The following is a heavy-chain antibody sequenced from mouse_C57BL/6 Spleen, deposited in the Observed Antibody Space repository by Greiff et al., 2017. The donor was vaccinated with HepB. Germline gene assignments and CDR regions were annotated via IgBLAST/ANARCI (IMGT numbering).Heavy chain of an antibody. V-gene: IGHV1-61*01. CDR2: IYPSDSET. Sequence: QVQLQQSGAELVRPGSSVKLSCKASGYTFTSYWMDWVKQRPGQGLEWIGNIYPSDSETHYNQKFKDKATLTVDKSSSTAYMQLSSLTSEDSAVYYCARRSYYTIYFDYWGQGTTLTVSS. CDR3: ARRSYYTIYFDY. D-gene: IGHD2-12*01. J-gene: IGHJ2*01. CDR1: GYTFTSYW.